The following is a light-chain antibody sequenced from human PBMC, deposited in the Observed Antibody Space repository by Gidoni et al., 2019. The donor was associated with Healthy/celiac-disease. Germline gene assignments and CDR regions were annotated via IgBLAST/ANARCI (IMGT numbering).Light chain of an antibody. CDR1: QSVSSY. J-gene: IGKJ3*01. V-gene: IGKV3-11*01. CDR3: QQRSNGPPGYFT. CDR2: DAS. Sequence: EIVLKQSTANLSLSPGERANLSCSASQSVSSYLRWYQQNPGQAHRLLIYDASNRATGTPARFSGSGSGTDFNLTISSLDPEYFAFYFCQQRSNGPPGYFTFGPGTKVDIK.